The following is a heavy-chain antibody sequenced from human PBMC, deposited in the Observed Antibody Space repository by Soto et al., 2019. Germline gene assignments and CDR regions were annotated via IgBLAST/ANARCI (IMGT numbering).Heavy chain of an antibody. CDR1: GGSISSGGYY. Sequence: PSETLSLTCTVSGGSISSGGYYWSWIRQHPGKGLEWIGYIYYSGSTYYNPSLKSRVTISVDTSKNQFSLKLSSVTAADTAVYYCARVVAAVYYYYYYMDVWGKGTTVTLSS. V-gene: IGHV4-31*03. CDR2: IYYSGST. CDR3: ARVVAAVYYYYYYMDV. D-gene: IGHD1-26*01. J-gene: IGHJ6*03.